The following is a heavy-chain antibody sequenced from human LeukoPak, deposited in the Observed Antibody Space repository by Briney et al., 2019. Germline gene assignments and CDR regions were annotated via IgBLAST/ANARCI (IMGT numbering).Heavy chain of an antibody. CDR3: ARALATAWYYFDY. CDR2: ITTSGSTI. J-gene: IGHJ4*02. D-gene: IGHD2-8*02. V-gene: IGHV3-48*03. CDR1: GFRFSNYG. Sequence: TGGSLRLSCAASGFRFSNYGMNWVRQAAGKGLEWVSYITTSGSTIYYADSVRGRFTISRDNAKNSLYLQMNSLRAEDTAVYYCARALATAWYYFDYWGQGTLVTVSS.